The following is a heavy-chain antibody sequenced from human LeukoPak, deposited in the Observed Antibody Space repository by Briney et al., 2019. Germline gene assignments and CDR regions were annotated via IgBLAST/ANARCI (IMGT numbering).Heavy chain of an antibody. Sequence: GGSLRLSCAASGFTVSSNYMSWVRQAPGKGLEWVSVIYSGGSTYYADSVKGRFTISRDNSKNTLYLQMNSLRAEDTAVYYCARGRGIAAAGTKPGHTNWFDPWGQGTLVTVSS. CDR2: IYSGGST. D-gene: IGHD6-13*01. CDR1: GFTVSSNY. CDR3: ARGRGIAAAGTKPGHTNWFDP. J-gene: IGHJ5*02. V-gene: IGHV3-66*02.